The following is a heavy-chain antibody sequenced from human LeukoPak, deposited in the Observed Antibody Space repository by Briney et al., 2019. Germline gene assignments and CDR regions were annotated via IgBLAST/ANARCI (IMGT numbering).Heavy chain of an antibody. J-gene: IGHJ6*02. CDR2: ISYDGSNK. CDR3: ARGNCGSSTSCQMSLVFALYYYGMDV. D-gene: IGHD2-2*01. CDR1: GFTFSSYA. Sequence: PGGSLRLSCAASGFTFSSYAMHWVRQAPGKGLEWVAVISYDGSNKYYADSVKGRFTISRDNSKNTLYLQMNSLRAEDTAVYYCARGNCGSSTSCQMSLVFALYYYGMDVWGQGTTVTVSS. V-gene: IGHV3-30-3*01.